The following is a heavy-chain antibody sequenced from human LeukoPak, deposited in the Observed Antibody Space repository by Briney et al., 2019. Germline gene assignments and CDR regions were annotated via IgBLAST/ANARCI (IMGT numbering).Heavy chain of an antibody. V-gene: IGHV3-33*06. CDR1: GFNFGTYS. D-gene: IGHD3-22*01. CDR3: AKYYYDSSGYAPRAPFDY. J-gene: IGHJ4*02. CDR2: IWYDGSNE. Sequence: GGSLRLSCAASGFNFGTYSMHWARQAPGKGLEWVAVIWYDGSNEDYVDSVKGRFTISRDNSKNTLYLQMNSLRAEDTAVYYCAKYYYDSSGYAPRAPFDYWGQGTLVTVSS.